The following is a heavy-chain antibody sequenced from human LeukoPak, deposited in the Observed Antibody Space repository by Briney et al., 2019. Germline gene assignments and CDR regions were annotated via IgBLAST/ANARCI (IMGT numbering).Heavy chain of an antibody. CDR1: GVSIYTYY. D-gene: IGHD1-26*01. J-gene: IGHJ4*02. Sequence: SETLSLTCTVSGVSIYTYYWNWIRQPPGKGLEYIGHIFYTGNANYNPSLKSRVTISLDTSKNQFSLKVSSVTAADTAVYYCATGRSPRYYDYWGQGILVAVSS. V-gene: IGHV4-59*01. CDR2: IFYTGNA. CDR3: ATGRSPRYYDY.